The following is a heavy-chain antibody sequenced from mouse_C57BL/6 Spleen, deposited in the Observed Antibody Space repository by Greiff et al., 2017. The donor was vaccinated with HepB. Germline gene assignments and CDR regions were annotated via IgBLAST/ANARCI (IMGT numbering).Heavy chain of an antibody. CDR1: GFNIKDYY. Sequence: VQLQQSGAELVKPGASVKLSCTASGFNIKDYYMHWVKQRTEQGLEWIGRIDPEDGVTKYAPKFQGKATITADTSSNTAYLQLSSLTSEDTAVYYCARGSWFAYWGQGTLVTVSA. D-gene: IGHD3-1*01. CDR3: ARGSWFAY. V-gene: IGHV14-2*01. J-gene: IGHJ3*01. CDR2: IDPEDGVT.